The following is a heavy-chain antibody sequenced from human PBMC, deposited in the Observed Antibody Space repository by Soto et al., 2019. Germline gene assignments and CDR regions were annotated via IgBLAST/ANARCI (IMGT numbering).Heavy chain of an antibody. CDR1: GFSISTHA. V-gene: IGHV3-23*01. D-gene: IGHD6-19*01. CDR2: FSGRSGDA. J-gene: IGHJ4*02. CDR3: ARDSSAWPNYFDS. Sequence: GGSLRLSCVASGFSISTHALTWVRQAPGKGLEWVSSFSGRSGDAYYAASVKGRFTISGDSSKNTVILQMNNLRADDTALYYCARDSSAWPNYFDSWGQGIQVTVSS.